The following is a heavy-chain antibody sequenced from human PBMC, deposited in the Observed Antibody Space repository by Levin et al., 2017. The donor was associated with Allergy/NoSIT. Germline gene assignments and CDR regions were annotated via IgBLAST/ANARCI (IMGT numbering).Heavy chain of an antibody. V-gene: IGHV1-2*06. CDR3: AREADY. CDR1: GYTFTAYF. J-gene: IGHJ4*02. CDR2: INPNNGGT. Sequence: ASVKVSCKASGYTFTAYFMHWVRQAPGQGLEWMGRINPNNGGTNYAQRFQGRVTMTRDTSIHTAYMELSSLRSDDTAVYYCAREADYWGQGTLVTVSS.